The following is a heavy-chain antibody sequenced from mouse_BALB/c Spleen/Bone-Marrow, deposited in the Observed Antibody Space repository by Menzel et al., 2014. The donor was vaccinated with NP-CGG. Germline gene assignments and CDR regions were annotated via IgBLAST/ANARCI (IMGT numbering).Heavy chain of an antibody. V-gene: IGHV14-3*02. CDR1: GFNIKDTY. CDR2: IDPANGNT. Sequence: VQLQQPGAELVKPGASVKLSCAASGFNIKDTYMHWVKRRPEQGLEWIGRIDPANGNTKYDPKFQGKATITADTSSNTAYPQLSSLTSEDTAVYYCAYGSSYDYFDYWGQGTTLTVSS. D-gene: IGHD1-1*01. J-gene: IGHJ2*01. CDR3: AYGSSYDYFDY.